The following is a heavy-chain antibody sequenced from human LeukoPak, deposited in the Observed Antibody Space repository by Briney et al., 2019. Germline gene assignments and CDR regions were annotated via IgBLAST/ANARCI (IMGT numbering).Heavy chain of an antibody. CDR1: GFTFSTYG. D-gene: IGHD2-21*01. V-gene: IGHV3-33*06. CDR2: IWYDGSNK. Sequence: PGGSLRLFCVASGFTFSTYGMHWVRQAPGKGLEWVAVIWYDGSNKSYGDSGRGRFTISRDNSKNTVYLQMNSLRAEDTAVYYCAKDRRRSGGDYYYYYMDVWGKGTTVTVSS. CDR3: AKDRRRSGGDYYYYYMDV. J-gene: IGHJ6*03.